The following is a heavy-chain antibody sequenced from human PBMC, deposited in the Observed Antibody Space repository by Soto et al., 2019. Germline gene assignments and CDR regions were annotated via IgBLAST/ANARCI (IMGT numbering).Heavy chain of an antibody. Sequence: EVQLVESGGGLVQPGGSLRLSCAASGFTVSSNYMSWVRQAPGKGLEWVSVIYSGGSTYYADSVKGRFTISRDNSKNTLYLQMNSLRAEDTAVYYCARVDYCESRGFDPWGQGTLVTVSS. CDR3: ARVDYCESRGFDP. J-gene: IGHJ5*02. D-gene: IGHD3-22*01. CDR2: IYSGGST. V-gene: IGHV3-66*01. CDR1: GFTVSSNY.